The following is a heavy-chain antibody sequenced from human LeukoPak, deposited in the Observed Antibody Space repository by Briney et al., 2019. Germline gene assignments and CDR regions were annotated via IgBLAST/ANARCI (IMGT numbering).Heavy chain of an antibody. CDR2: INSDGSST. V-gene: IGHV3-74*01. CDR1: GFPFSSYW. J-gene: IGHJ4*02. D-gene: IGHD1-26*01. Sequence: GGSLSLPCAASGFPFSSYWRHWFPQAPGKGLWWVSRINSDGSSTSYADSVKGRFTISRDNAKNTLYLQMNSLRAEDTAVYYCAKGRMGATPYYFDYWGQGTLVTVSS. CDR3: AKGRMGATPYYFDY.